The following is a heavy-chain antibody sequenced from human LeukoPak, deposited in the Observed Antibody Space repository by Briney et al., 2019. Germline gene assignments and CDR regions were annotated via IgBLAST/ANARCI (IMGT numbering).Heavy chain of an antibody. CDR1: GFTFSSYA. CDR3: AIGSGSYSYGMDV. Sequence: GGSLRLSCAASGFTFSSYAMSWVRQAPGKGLEWVSAISGSGGSTYYADSVKGRFTISRDNSKNTLYLQMNSLRAEDTAVYYCAIGSGSYSYGMDVWGQGTTVTVSS. CDR2: ISGSGGST. D-gene: IGHD3-10*01. J-gene: IGHJ6*02. V-gene: IGHV3-23*01.